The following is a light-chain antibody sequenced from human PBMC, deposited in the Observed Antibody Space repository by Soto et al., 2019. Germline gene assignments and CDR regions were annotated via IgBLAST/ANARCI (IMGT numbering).Light chain of an antibody. CDR3: QQYNNWPWT. Sequence: EILMTQSPSTLSVSPGERATLSCRASQSVSSNLAWYQQKPGQAPRLLFYGASTRATGIPARFSGSGSGTEFTLTISSLQSEDFEVYYCQQYNNWPWTFGQGTKVDIK. V-gene: IGKV3-15*01. CDR2: GAS. J-gene: IGKJ1*01. CDR1: QSVSSN.